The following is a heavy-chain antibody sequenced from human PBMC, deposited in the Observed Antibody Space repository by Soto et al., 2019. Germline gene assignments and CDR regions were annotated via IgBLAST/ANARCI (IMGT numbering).Heavy chain of an antibody. CDR2: ISGSGGST. Sequence: EVQLLESGGGLVQPGGSLRLSCAASGFTFSSYAMSWVRQAPGKGLEWVSGISGSGGSTYYADSVKGRFTISRDNYKYTLYLQTNSLRAEDTAVYYCAKERGYNYGYDAMDVWGQGTTVTVSS. J-gene: IGHJ6*02. V-gene: IGHV3-23*01. D-gene: IGHD5-18*01. CDR3: AKERGYNYGYDAMDV. CDR1: GFTFSSYA.